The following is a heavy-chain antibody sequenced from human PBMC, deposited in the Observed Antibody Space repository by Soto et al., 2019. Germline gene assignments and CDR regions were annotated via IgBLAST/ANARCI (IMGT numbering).Heavy chain of an antibody. J-gene: IGHJ4*02. V-gene: IGHV3-48*02. D-gene: IGHD3-3*02. Sequence: VGSLSLSCAASGFSFSVYSMNWVRQAPGKGLEWVSYINGRDGAINYVDSVKGRFTISIDIAKNSLYLQMNSLRDEDTAVYFCARDHLWAFDYWGQGVLVTVSS. CDR2: INGRDGAI. CDR1: GFSFSVYS. CDR3: ARDHLWAFDY.